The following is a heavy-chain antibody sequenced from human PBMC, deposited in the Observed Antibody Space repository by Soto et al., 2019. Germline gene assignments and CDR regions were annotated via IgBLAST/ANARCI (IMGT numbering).Heavy chain of an antibody. CDR3: VKILQYSYGLPH. J-gene: IGHJ4*02. V-gene: IGHV3-11*06. Sequence: PGGSLRLSCAVSGITFSSYYMSWIRQALGKGLEWVSYIESSGTYTNYAESVRGRFTISRDNAKNTLFLQMNSLRAEDTAVYYCVKILQYSYGLPHWGQGTLVTVSS. D-gene: IGHD5-18*01. CDR2: IESSGTYT. CDR1: GITFSSYY.